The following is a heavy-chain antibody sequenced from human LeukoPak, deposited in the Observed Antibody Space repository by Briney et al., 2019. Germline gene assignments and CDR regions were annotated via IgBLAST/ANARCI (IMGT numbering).Heavy chain of an antibody. CDR2: IDDDGTTI. CDR3: ARVFCSGSSCSHFDY. D-gene: IGHD2-15*01. Sequence: GGPLRLSCAASGFTFSNYWIHWVRQAPGKGLVWVSRIDDDGTTIDYADSVKGRFTISRDNAKNTLYLQMNSLRAEDTAVYYCARVFCSGSSCSHFDYWGQGTLVTVSS. V-gene: IGHV3-74*01. J-gene: IGHJ4*02. CDR1: GFTFSNYW.